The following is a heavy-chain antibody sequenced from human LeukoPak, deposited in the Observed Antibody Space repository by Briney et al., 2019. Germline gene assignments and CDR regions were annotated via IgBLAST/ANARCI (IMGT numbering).Heavy chain of an antibody. Sequence: ASVKVSCKASGYTFTSYGISWVRQAPGQGLEWMGWISAYNGNTNYAQKLQGRVTMTTDTSTRTAYMELRSLISDDTAVYYCARDSGSYYPFDYWGQGTLVTVSS. D-gene: IGHD1-26*01. CDR1: GYTFTSYG. CDR3: ARDSGSYYPFDY. J-gene: IGHJ4*02. V-gene: IGHV1-18*01. CDR2: ISAYNGNT.